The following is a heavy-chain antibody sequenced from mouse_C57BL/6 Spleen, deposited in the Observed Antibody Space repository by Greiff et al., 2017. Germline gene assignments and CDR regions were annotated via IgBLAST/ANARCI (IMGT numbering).Heavy chain of an antibody. CDR1: GYTFTSYW. J-gene: IGHJ4*01. CDR3: ARGNGNLKAMDY. CDR2: IHPNSGST. V-gene: IGHV1-64*01. D-gene: IGHD2-1*01. Sequence: QVQLQQPGAELVKPGASVKLSCKASGYTFTSYWMHWVKQRPGQGLEWIGMIHPNSGSTNYNEKFKNKATLTVDKSSSTAYMQLSSLTSEDSAVYYCARGNGNLKAMDYWGQGTSVTVSS.